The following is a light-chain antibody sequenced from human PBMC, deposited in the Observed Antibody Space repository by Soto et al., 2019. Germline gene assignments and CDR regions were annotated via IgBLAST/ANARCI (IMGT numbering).Light chain of an antibody. Sequence: IVMPQTPLSSPVTLGQPASISCRSSQGLVYSDGNTYLSWLQQRPGQPPRLLIYQVSNRLSGVPDRFSGSGAGTDVALKIRRVEAEDVGLYYCMQAAEFPWTCGGETRGEIK. CDR2: QVS. CDR3: MQAAEFPWT. V-gene: IGKV2-24*01. J-gene: IGKJ1*01. CDR1: QGLVYSDGNTY.